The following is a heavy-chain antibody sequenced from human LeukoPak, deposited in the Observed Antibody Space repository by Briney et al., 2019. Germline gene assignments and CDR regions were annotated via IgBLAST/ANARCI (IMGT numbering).Heavy chain of an antibody. CDR3: ARPLSPHLSDAFDI. Sequence: SETLSLTCTVSGGSISSGSYYWSWIRQPAGKGLEWIGRIYTSGSIYYNPSLKSRVTISVDTSKNQFSLKLSSVTAADTAVYYCARPLSPHLSDAFDIWGQGTMVTVSS. V-gene: IGHV4-61*02. J-gene: IGHJ3*02. CDR2: IYTSGSI. CDR1: GGSISSGSYY.